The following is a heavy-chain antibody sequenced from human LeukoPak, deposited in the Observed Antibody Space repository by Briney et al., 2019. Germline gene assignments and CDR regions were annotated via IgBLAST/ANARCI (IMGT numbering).Heavy chain of an antibody. J-gene: IGHJ4*02. CDR2: IIPIFGTA. Sequence: SVKVSCKASGGTFSSYAISWVRQAPGQGLEWMGGIIPIFGTANYAQKFQGRVTITADESTSTAYMELSSLRSEDTAVYYCARSRILPGYSWAGFDRPFDYWGQGTLVTVSS. CDR3: ARSRILPGYSWAGFDRPFDY. CDR1: GGTFSSYA. V-gene: IGHV1-69*01. D-gene: IGHD3-9*01.